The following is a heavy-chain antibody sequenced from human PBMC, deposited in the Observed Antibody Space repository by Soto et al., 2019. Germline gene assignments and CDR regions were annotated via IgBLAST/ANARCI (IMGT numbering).Heavy chain of an antibody. J-gene: IGHJ1*01. D-gene: IGHD2-2*01. CDR2: IDHDGRST. V-gene: IGHV3-74*02. Sequence: EVQLLESGGGLVQPGGSLRLSCAASGFTFSSYGMSWVRQAPGKGLEWVSRIDHDGRSTSYADSVKGRFTISRDNAKNTLSLQMNSLTVEDTGVYYCVRKAGASYMPAEYFQHWGQGTLVTVSS. CDR1: GFTFSSYG. CDR3: VRKAGASYMPAEYFQH.